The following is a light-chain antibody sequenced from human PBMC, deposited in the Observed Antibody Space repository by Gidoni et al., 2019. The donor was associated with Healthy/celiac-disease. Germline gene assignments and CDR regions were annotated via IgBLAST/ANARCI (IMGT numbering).Light chain of an antibody. V-gene: IGLV1-44*01. CDR3: AAWDDSLNGPFV. J-gene: IGLJ1*01. CDR2: SNN. CDR1: SPNIGSNT. Sequence: SVLTQPPPASGTPGQRVTTSRSGSSPNIGSNTVNWYQQLPGTAPKLLIYSNNPRPSGVPDRFSGSKSGASASLAISGLQSEDEADYYCAAWDDSLNGPFVFGTGTKVTVL.